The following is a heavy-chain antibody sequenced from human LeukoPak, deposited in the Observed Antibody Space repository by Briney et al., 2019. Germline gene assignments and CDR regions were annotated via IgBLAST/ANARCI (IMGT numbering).Heavy chain of an antibody. CDR2: VYHSGST. Sequence: SETLSLTCTVSGGSISSYYWTWIRQPPGKGVEWIGYVYHSGSTNYNPFLKSRVTISIDTSKNQFSLKLSSVTAADTAVYYCARGVGALKYNGFDPWGQGTQVTVSS. D-gene: IGHD3-16*01. J-gene: IGHJ5*02. CDR1: GGSISSYY. V-gene: IGHV4-59*01. CDR3: ARGVGALKYNGFDP.